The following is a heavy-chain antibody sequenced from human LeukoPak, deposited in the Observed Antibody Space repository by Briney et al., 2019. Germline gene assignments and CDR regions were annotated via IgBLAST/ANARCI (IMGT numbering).Heavy chain of an antibody. V-gene: IGHV4-30-2*01. J-gene: IGHJ4*02. CDR1: GGSISSGGNY. CDR2: INHSGST. Sequence: SQTLSLTCTVSGGSISSGGNYWTWIRQPPGKGLEWIGEINHSGSTNYNPSLKSRVTISVDTSKNQFSLKLSSVTAADTAVYYCARSYGDYVVGFDYWGQGTLVTVSS. D-gene: IGHD4-17*01. CDR3: ARSYGDYVVGFDY.